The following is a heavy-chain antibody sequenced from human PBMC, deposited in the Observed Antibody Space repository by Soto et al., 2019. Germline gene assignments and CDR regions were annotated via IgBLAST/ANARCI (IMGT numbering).Heavy chain of an antibody. V-gene: IGHV5-51*01. CDR1: GYSFTSYW. J-gene: IGHJ6*02. CDR3: TSSPHCTNGVCVRNRNCISGLDV. Sequence: GESLKISCKGSGYSFTSYWIGWVRQMPGKGLEWMGIIYPGDSDTRYSPSFQGQVTISADKSISTAYLQWSSLKASDTAMYYCTSSPHCTNGVCVRNRNCISGLDVWGQGTTVTVSS. D-gene: IGHD2-8*01. CDR2: IYPGDSDT.